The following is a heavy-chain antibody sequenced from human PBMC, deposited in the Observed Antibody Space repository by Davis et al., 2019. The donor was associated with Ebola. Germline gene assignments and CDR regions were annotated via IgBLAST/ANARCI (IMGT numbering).Heavy chain of an antibody. CDR2: INPDGTRK. CDR3: ARLPSGVGRALDY. Sequence: GESLKISCAASGFTFSSYAMSWVRQAPGKGLEWVAHINPDGTRKQYVDSVKGRFTISRDNAKNSLFLQLNSLRAEDTALYYCARLPSGVGRALDYWGHGTLVTVSS. CDR1: GFTFSSYA. D-gene: IGHD5-12*01. J-gene: IGHJ4*01. V-gene: IGHV3-7*01.